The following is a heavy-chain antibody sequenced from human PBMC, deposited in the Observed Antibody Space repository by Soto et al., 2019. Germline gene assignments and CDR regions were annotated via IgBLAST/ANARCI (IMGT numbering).Heavy chain of an antibody. Sequence: ASVKVSCKASGGTFSSYAISRVRQAPGQGLEWMGGIIPIFGTANYAQKFQGRVTITADESTSTAYMELSSLRSEDTAVYYCAREGSYGHSFDYWGQGTLVTVS. CDR2: IIPIFGTA. V-gene: IGHV1-69*13. D-gene: IGHD5-18*01. J-gene: IGHJ4*02. CDR1: GGTFSSYA. CDR3: AREGSYGHSFDY.